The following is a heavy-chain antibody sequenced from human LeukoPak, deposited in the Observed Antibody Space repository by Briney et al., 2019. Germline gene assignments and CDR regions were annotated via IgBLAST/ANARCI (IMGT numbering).Heavy chain of an antibody. CDR1: GGSISSSNW. J-gene: IGHJ5*02. CDR3: ARGVYSSSWPNWFDP. D-gene: IGHD6-13*01. CDR2: IYHSGST. V-gene: IGHV4-4*02. Sequence: PSGTLSLTCAVSGGSISSSNWWSWVRPPPGKGLEWIGEIYHSGSTNYNPSLKSRVTISVDKSKNQFSLKLSSVTAADTAVYYCARGVYSSSWPNWFDPWGQGTLVTVSS.